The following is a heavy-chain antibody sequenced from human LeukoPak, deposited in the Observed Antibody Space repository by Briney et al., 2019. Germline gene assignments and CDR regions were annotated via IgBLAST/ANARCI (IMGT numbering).Heavy chain of an antibody. CDR3: AKVITMIVVVSAFDI. V-gene: IGHV3-30*18. Sequence: LAGRSLRLSCTASGFTFSSYGMHWVRQAPGKGLEWVAVISYHGSNKYYGDSVKGRFTISRDSSKNTVYLQMDSLRTEDTAVYYCAKVITMIVVVSAFDIWGQGTMVTVSS. CDR1: GFTFSSYG. CDR2: ISYHGSNK. J-gene: IGHJ3*02. D-gene: IGHD3-22*01.